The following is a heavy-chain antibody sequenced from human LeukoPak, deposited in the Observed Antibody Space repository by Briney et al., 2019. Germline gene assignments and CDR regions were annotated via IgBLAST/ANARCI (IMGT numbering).Heavy chain of an antibody. CDR2: LSDSGGKT. V-gene: IGHV3-23*01. CDR3: AKVGLRLGGDY. J-gene: IGHJ4*02. D-gene: IGHD4-17*01. Sequence: GGSLRLSCAASGFVFSSYAMSWVRHAPGKGLEWVSTLSDSGGKTYYADSVKGRFTISRDNSKNTLHLQMNSLRAEDTAVYYCAKVGLRLGGDYWGQGTLVTVSS. CDR1: GFVFSSYA.